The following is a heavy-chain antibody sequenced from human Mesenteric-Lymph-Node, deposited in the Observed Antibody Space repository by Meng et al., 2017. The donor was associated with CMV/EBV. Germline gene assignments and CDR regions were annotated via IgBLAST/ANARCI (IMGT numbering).Heavy chain of an antibody. D-gene: IGHD3-9*01. CDR2: ISWDGGST. J-gene: IGHJ6*02. Sequence: GGSLRLSCAASGFTFDDYAMHWVRQAPGKGLEWVSLISWDGGSTYYADSVKGRFTISRDNSKNSLYLQMNSLRAEDTAVYYCARDYDILTGYYYYGMDVWGQGTTVTVSS. CDR1: GFTFDDYA. CDR3: ARDYDILTGYYYYGMDV. V-gene: IGHV3-43D*03.